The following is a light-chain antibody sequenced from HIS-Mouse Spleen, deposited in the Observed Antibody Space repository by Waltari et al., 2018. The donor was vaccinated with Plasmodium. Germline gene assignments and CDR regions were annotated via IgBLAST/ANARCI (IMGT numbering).Light chain of an antibody. CDR2: AAS. J-gene: IGKJ2*01. V-gene: IGKV1-6*01. CDR1: QGIRND. CDR3: LQDYNYPYT. Sequence: AIQMTQFPSFLSASVGDRVNITCRASQGIRNDLGWYQQKPGKAPKLLISAASSLQSGVPSRFSGSGSGTDFTLTISSLQPEDFATYYCLQDYNYPYTFGQGTKLEIK.